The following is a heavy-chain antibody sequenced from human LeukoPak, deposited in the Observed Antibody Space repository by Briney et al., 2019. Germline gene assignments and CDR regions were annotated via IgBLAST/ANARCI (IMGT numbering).Heavy chain of an antibody. D-gene: IGHD6-6*01. CDR3: ASSRASRPDWFDP. Sequence: PGGSLRLSXAASGFTFSSYSMNWVRQTPGKGLEWVSSITSSSHIFYADSVMGRFTISRDNAKKSLYLQMNSLRAEDTAVYYCASSRASRPDWFDPWGQGTLVTVSS. J-gene: IGHJ5*02. V-gene: IGHV3-21*01. CDR1: GFTFSSYS. CDR2: ITSSSHI.